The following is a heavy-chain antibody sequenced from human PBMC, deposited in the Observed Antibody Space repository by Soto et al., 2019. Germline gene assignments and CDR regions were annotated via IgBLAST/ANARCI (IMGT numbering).Heavy chain of an antibody. CDR1: GGTFSSYS. CDR2: IIPIFGTA. Sequence: ASVKVSCKASGGTFSSYSISWVRQAPGQGLEWMGGIIPIFGTANYAQKFQGIVTITADESTSTAYMELSSLRSEDTAVYYCVEAARLRSRYYYYYGMDVWGQGTTVTVS. CDR3: VEAARLRSRYYYYYGMDV. D-gene: IGHD6-6*01. V-gene: IGHV1-69*13. J-gene: IGHJ6*02.